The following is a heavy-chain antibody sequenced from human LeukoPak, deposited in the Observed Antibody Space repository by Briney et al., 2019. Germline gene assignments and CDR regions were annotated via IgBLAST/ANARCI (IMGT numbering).Heavy chain of an antibody. V-gene: IGHV1-18*01. D-gene: IGHD5-12*01. CDR2: ISAYNGNT. CDR1: GYTFSSFG. Sequence: EASVKVSCKTSGYTFSSFGITWVRQAPGQGLEWMGWISAYNGNTNYVEKLRGRVTMTTDRSTATAYMELRSLTSDDTAMYYCARHPKSGYSGYESDYWGQGTLVTVSS. CDR3: ARHPKSGYSGYESDY. J-gene: IGHJ4*02.